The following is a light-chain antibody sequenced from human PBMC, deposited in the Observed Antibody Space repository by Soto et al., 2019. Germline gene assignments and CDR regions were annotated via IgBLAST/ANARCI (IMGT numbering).Light chain of an antibody. V-gene: IGKV3-20*01. CDR1: QSVSSSY. Sequence: EIVWTQSPGTLSLSPGEGATISCGASQSVSSSYLAWYQQKPGQAPRLLIYGASSRATGIPDRFSGGGSGTDFTLTSSRLEPEDFAVYYCQQFSSYPLTFGGGTKVDIK. CDR3: QQFSSYPLT. J-gene: IGKJ4*01. CDR2: GAS.